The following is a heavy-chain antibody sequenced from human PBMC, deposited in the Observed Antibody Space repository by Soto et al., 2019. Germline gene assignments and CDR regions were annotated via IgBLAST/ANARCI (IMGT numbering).Heavy chain of an antibody. Sequence: PGGSLRLSCAASGFTFSAHEMHWVRQAPGQGLEWVSYISKSGGTTYYADSVKGRFTISRDDAKNSVYLQMNSLRAEDTAVYYCARDGEGFWGQGTLVTVSS. D-gene: IGHD2-21*01. V-gene: IGHV3-48*03. CDR3: ARDGEGF. J-gene: IGHJ4*02. CDR1: GFTFSAHE. CDR2: ISKSGGTT.